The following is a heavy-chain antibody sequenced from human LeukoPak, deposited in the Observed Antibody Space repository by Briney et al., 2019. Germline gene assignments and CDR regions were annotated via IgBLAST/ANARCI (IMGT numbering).Heavy chain of an antibody. J-gene: IGHJ6*02. CDR1: GDSINNNKW. D-gene: IGHD6-19*01. CDR3: TREEPEYNSGWSMDV. CDR2: VYYSGST. Sequence: SETLSLTCVVSGDSINNNKWWSWVRQPPGKGLEWIGDVYYSGSTNYNPSPKSRVTMSVDKSKNQFFMKLNSVTAADTAVYYCTREEPEYNSGWSMDVWGQGTTVTVSS. V-gene: IGHV4-4*02.